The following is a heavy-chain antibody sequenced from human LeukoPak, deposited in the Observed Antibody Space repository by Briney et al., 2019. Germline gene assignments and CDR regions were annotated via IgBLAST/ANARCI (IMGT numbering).Heavy chain of an antibody. V-gene: IGHV3-48*03. CDR3: ARDFYYGSGRFDY. CDR1: GFTFSNYE. J-gene: IGHJ4*02. CDR2: ISSSGNTI. Sequence: GGSLRLSCAASGFTFSNYEMNWVRQAPGKGLEWVSYISSSGNTIYYADSVKGRFTISRYNAKNSLYLQMNSLRAEDTAIYYCARDFYYGSGRFDYCGQGTLVSVSS. D-gene: IGHD3-10*01.